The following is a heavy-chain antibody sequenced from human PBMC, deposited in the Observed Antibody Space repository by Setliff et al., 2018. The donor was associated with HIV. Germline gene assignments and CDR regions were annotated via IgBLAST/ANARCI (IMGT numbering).Heavy chain of an antibody. CDR3: ARDGDHMMDV. CDR1: GYTFTTYG. V-gene: IGHV1-18*01. J-gene: IGHJ6*02. Sequence: ASVKVSCKPSGYTFTTYGLSWVRQAPGQGLEWMGWSSTYSDETSSSQNLQGRLTMTTDTSTCTAYMELRSLRSDDTAVYYRARDGDHMMDVWGQGTTVTVSS. CDR2: SSTYSDET.